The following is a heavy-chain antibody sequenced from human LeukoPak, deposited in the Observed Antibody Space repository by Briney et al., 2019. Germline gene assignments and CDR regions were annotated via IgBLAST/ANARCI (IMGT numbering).Heavy chain of an antibody. V-gene: IGHV4-34*01. CDR2: INHSGST. J-gene: IGHJ4*02. D-gene: IGHD1-26*01. CDR1: GGSFSGYY. Sequence: PSETLSLTCAVYGGSFSGYYWSWIRQPPGKGLGWIGEINHSGSTNYNPSLKSRVTISVDTSKIQFSLKLSSVTAADTAVYYCARGHLVVGATPPDYWGQGTLVTVSS. CDR3: ARGHLVVGATPPDY.